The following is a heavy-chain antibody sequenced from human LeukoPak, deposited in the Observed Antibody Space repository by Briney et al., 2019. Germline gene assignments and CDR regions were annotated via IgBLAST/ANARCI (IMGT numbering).Heavy chain of an antibody. CDR2: NYYSGST. J-gene: IGHJ2*01. D-gene: IGHD5-24*01. V-gene: IGHV4-59*01. CDR1: GGSISSYY. Sequence: SETLSLTCTVSGGSISSYYWSWIRQPPGKGLEWIGYNYYSGSTNYNPSLKSRVTISVDTSKNQFSLKLSSVTAADTAVYYCARGRDGYNRGYFDLWGRGTLVTVSS. CDR3: ARGRDGYNRGYFDL.